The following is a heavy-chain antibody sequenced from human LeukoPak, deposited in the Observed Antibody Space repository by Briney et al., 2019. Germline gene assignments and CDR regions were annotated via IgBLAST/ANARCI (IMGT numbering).Heavy chain of an antibody. Sequence: GCSLRLSCAASGFTFSGSGMQWDRQAPGKEVEGVTFIRYDGSNKYYTDSVKGGFTISRDNSKNVLYLQIDSLRAEDTAVYCCAREYDFWSGYYSPTRGYFGYLGQGTLVTVSS. J-gene: IGHJ4*02. CDR2: IRYDGSNK. V-gene: IGHV3-30*02. CDR1: GFTFSGSG. CDR3: AREYDFWSGYYSPTRGYFGY. D-gene: IGHD3/OR15-3a*01.